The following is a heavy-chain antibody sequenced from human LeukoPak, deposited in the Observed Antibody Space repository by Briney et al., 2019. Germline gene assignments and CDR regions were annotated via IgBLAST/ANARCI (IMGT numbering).Heavy chain of an antibody. CDR2: IYYSGST. D-gene: IGHD3-22*01. CDR1: GGSISSGGYY. Sequence: SETLSLTCTVSGGSISSGGYYWSRIRQHPGKGLEWIGYIYYSGSTYYNPSLKSRVTISVDTSKNQFSLKLSSVTAADTAVYYCARVYDSSGYTPYDAFDIWGQGTMVTVSS. CDR3: ARVYDSSGYTPYDAFDI. J-gene: IGHJ3*02. V-gene: IGHV4-31*03.